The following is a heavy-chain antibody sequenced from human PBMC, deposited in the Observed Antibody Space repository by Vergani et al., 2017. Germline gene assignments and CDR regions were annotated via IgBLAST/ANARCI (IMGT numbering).Heavy chain of an antibody. J-gene: IGHJ4*02. D-gene: IGHD3-10*01. CDR1: GFTFSSYA. Sequence: EVQLVESGGGLVQPGGSLRLSCSASGFTFSSYAMHWVRQAPGKGLEYVSAISSNGGSTYYADSVKGRFTISRDNSKNTLYLQMSSLRAEDTAVYYCAKDCRVRGFPYEYYFDYWGQGTLVTVSS. CDR3: AKDCRVRGFPYEYYFDY. V-gene: IGHV3-64D*06. CDR2: ISSNGGST.